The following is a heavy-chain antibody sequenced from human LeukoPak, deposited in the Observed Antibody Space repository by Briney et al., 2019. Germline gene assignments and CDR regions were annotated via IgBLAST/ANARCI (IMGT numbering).Heavy chain of an antibody. CDR3: AREPDNYYYGLDV. J-gene: IGHJ6*02. CDR1: GGTFSSYA. V-gene: IGHV1-69*04. Sequence: ASVKVSCKASGGTFSSYAINWVRQAPGQGLEWMGRIIPMLGTANYAQRFQDRVTINADKSTSTAYMKLSSLRSEDTAVYYCAREPDNYYYGLDVWGQGTTVTVSS. CDR2: IIPMLGTA. D-gene: IGHD3-9*01.